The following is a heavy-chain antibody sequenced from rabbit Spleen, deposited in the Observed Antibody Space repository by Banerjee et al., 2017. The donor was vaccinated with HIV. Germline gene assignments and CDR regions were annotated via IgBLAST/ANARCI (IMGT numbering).Heavy chain of an antibody. Sequence: QQQLEESGGGLVKPGGTLTLTCTASGFSFSSDYMCWVRQAPGKGLEWISCIAGSSSGFTYSATWASGRFTISKTSSTTVTLQMTSLTVADTATYFCARDTGSSFSSYGMALWGPGTLVTVS. CDR3: ARDTGSSFSSYGMAL. V-gene: IGHV1S45*01. CDR2: IAGSSSGFT. D-gene: IGHD8-1*01. J-gene: IGHJ6*01. CDR1: GFSFSSDY.